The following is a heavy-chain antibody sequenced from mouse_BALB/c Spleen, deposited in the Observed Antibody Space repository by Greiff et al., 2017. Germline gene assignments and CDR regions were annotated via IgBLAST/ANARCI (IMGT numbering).Heavy chain of an antibody. CDR2: IYPGDGDT. D-gene: IGHD2-4*01. V-gene: IGHV1-82*01. Sequence: VQLQQSGPELVKPGASVKISCKASGYAFSSSWMNWVKQRPGQGLEWIGRIYPGDGDTNYNGKFKGKATLTADKSSSTAYMQLSSLTSVDSAVYFCARDGGLRRFAYWGQGTLVTVSA. CDR3: ARDGGLRRFAY. J-gene: IGHJ3*01. CDR1: GYAFSSSW.